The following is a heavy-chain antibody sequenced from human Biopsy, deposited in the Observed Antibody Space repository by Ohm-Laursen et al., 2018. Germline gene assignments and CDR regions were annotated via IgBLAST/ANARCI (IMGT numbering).Heavy chain of an antibody. CDR3: ARGRTGG. J-gene: IGHJ4*02. CDR1: GFDFSDYS. Sequence: SLRLSCAASGFDFSDYSMSWVRQAPGKGLAWVSFISSGSSPIYYADSVKGRFTISRDDAKNSLYLQMNSLRAEDTAVYYCARGRTGGWGQGTLVTVSS. V-gene: IGHV3-48*01. CDR2: ISSGSSPI. D-gene: IGHD1/OR15-1a*01.